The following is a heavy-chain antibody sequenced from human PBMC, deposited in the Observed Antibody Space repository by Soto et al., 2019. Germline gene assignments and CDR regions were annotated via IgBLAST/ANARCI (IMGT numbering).Heavy chain of an antibody. Sequence: QVQLVQSGAEVKKPGSSVKVSCEASGGTFTNYIFSWVRQAPGQGLEWMGRFIPIQGKADYALKFQDRVTFTADESPKTVYMEMRGLRPEDTALYFCARSFVIFHIGYMDVWGKGTAISVSS. J-gene: IGHJ6*03. CDR3: ARSFVIFHIGYMDV. V-gene: IGHV1-69*02. CDR1: GGTFTNYI. CDR2: FIPIQGKA. D-gene: IGHD3-3*02.